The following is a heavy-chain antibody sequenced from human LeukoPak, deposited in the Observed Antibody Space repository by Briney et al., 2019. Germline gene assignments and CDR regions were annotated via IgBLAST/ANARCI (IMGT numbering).Heavy chain of an antibody. CDR1: GFTFNNAW. CDR3: ARDRCGAICFYGLDV. Sequence: PGGSLRLSCAASGFTFNNAWMSWVRQAPGKGLEWVGRIESKTYGGTTGYAAPVKGRFTISRDDSENTLYLQMNSLKTEDTAVYYCARDRCGAICFYGLDVWGQGTTVTVSS. D-gene: IGHD4/OR15-4a*01. J-gene: IGHJ6*02. V-gene: IGHV3-15*04. CDR2: IESKTYGGTT.